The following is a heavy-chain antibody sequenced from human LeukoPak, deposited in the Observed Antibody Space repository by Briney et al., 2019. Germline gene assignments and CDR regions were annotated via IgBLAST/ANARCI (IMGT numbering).Heavy chain of an antibody. CDR2: IWYDGSNK. D-gene: IGHD1-26*01. CDR3: VSLSGSYYSAYNWFDP. CDR1: GFTFSTYD. Sequence: GGSLRLSCATSGFTFSTYDMHWVRQAPGKGLEWVAVIWYDGSNKNYADSVKGRFTISRDDSKNTLYLQMNSLKTEDTAVYYCVSLSGSYYSAYNWFDPWGQGTLVTVSS. V-gene: IGHV3-33*01. J-gene: IGHJ5*02.